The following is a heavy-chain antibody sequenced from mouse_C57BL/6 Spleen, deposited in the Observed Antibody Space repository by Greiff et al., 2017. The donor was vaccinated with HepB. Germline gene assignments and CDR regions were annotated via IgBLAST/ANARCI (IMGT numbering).Heavy chain of an antibody. Sequence: QVTLKVSGPGILQPSQTLSLTCSFSGFSLSTFGMGVGWIRQPSGKGLEWLAHIWWDDDKYYNPVLKSRLTISKDTSKNQVFLKIANVDTAGTATYYCARMGITTVVAPSYAMDYWGQGTSVTVSS. D-gene: IGHD1-1*01. J-gene: IGHJ4*01. CDR1: GFSLSTFGMG. V-gene: IGHV8-8*01. CDR2: IWWDDDK. CDR3: ARMGITTVVAPSYAMDY.